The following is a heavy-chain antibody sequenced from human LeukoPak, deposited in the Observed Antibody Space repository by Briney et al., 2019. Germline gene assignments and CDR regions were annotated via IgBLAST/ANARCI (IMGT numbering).Heavy chain of an antibody. D-gene: IGHD1-26*01. CDR1: GGSIRTYY. CDR3: ARHGGTLDYFDY. CDR2: ISHGGLT. J-gene: IGHJ4*02. Sequence: SDTLSLTCNVWGGSIRTYYRMWMRQPPGKGLECIGYISHGGLTSYNPSLIGRVTVSVDSPKNRFSLRLTSLTAVDTALYYCARHGGTLDYFDYWGPGSLVTVSS. V-gene: IGHV4-59*08.